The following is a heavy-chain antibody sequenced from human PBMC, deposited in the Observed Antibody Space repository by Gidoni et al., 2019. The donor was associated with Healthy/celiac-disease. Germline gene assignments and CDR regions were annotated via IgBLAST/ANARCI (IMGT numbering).Heavy chain of an antibody. CDR3: ARGETDILTGTSLDY. J-gene: IGHJ4*02. CDR1: GYSISSGYY. Sequence: QVQLQESGPGLVKPSETLSLTCTVSGYSISSGYYWGWIRQPPGKGLEWIGSIYHSGSTYYNPSLKSRVTISVDTSKNQFSLKLSSVTAADTAVYYCARGETDILTGTSLDYWGQGTLVTVSS. CDR2: IYHSGST. V-gene: IGHV4-38-2*02. D-gene: IGHD3-9*01.